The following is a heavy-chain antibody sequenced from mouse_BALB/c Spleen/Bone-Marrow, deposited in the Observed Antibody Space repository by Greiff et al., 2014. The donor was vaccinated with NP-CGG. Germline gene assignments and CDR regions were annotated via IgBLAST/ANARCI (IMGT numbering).Heavy chain of an antibody. V-gene: IGHV14-3*02. Sequence: VQLKQSGAELVKPGASVKLSCTASGFNIKDTYMHWVKQRPEQGLEWIGRIDPANGNTKYDPKFQGKATITADTSSNTAYLQLSSLTSEDTAVYYCASYYYGSSYGCAYWGQGTLVTVSA. CDR3: ASYYYGSSYGCAY. CDR1: GFNIKDTY. D-gene: IGHD1-1*01. CDR2: IDPANGNT. J-gene: IGHJ3*01.